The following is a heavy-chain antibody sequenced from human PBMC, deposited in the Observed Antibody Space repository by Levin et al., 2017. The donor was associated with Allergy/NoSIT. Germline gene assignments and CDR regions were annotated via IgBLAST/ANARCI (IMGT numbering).Heavy chain of an antibody. CDR2: IYSSGGT. CDR1: GDSINSATYY. Sequence: SQTLSLTCTVSGDSINSATYYWSWIRQPAGKGLEWIGRIYSSGGTDYNPSLTSRVTISVDRSKNQFSLKLNSVTAADTAVYYCARRKLGTTWFDPWGQGTLVTVSS. V-gene: IGHV4-61*02. D-gene: IGHD1-1*01. CDR3: ARRKLGTTWFDP. J-gene: IGHJ5*02.